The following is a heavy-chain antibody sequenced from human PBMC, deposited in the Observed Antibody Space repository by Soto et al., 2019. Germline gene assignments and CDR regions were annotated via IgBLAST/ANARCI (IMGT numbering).Heavy chain of an antibody. CDR3: VRDYRVSYGYGPFDY. CDR1: GFTFSSYW. J-gene: IGHJ4*02. CDR2: IKQDVGEK. D-gene: IGHD5-18*01. Sequence: LRLSCAASGFTFSSYWMSWVRQAPGKGLEWVANIKQDVGEKYYVDSVKGRFTISRDNAKNSLYLQMNSLRGDDTAVYYCVRDYRVSYGYGPFDYWGQGTLVTVS. V-gene: IGHV3-7*03.